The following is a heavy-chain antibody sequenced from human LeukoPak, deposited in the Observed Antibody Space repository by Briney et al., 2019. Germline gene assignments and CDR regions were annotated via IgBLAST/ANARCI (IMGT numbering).Heavy chain of an antibody. D-gene: IGHD2-2*01. CDR3: ARDSLEDIVVVPAAVGFDP. J-gene: IGHJ5*02. V-gene: IGHV1-18*01. CDR2: ISAYNGNT. CDR1: GYTFTSYG. Sequence: ASVKVSCKASGYTFTSYGISWVRQAPGQGLEWMGWISAYNGNTNYAQKLQGRVTMTTDTSTSTAYMELRSLRSDDTAVYYCARDSLEDIVVVPAAVGFDPWGQGTLVTVSS.